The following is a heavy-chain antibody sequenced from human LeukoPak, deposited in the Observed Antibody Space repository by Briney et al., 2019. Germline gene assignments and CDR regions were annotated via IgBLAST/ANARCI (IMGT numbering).Heavy chain of an antibody. J-gene: IGHJ6*03. D-gene: IGHD2-21*01. CDR1: GFTFSVYS. Sequence: GGSLRLSCSGSGFTFSVYSMNWVRQAPGKRLEWVSSITSKSNYIYYADSVKGRFTISRDNAMNSVFLQLNSLRAEDSAVYYCTSGLIAIESDNNLYQYMDVWGKGTTVTVSS. CDR2: ITSKSNYI. CDR3: TSGLIAIESDNNLYQYMDV. V-gene: IGHV3-21*01.